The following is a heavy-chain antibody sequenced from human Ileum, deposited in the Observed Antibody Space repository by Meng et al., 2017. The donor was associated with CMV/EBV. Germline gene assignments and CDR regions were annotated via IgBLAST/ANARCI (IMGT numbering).Heavy chain of an antibody. V-gene: IGHV1-69*10. D-gene: IGHD6-13*01. J-gene: IGHJ5*02. CDR2: IIPILGIA. CDR3: ARDSHSSSWFLGWFDP. Sequence: GTFSSYAISWVRQAPGQGLEWMGGIIPILGIANYAQKCQGRVTITADKSTSTAYMELSSLRSEDTAVYYCARDSHSSSWFLGWFDPWGQGTLVTVSS. CDR1: GTFSSYA.